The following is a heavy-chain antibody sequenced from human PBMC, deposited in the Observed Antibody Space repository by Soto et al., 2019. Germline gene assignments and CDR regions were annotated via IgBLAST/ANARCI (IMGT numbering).Heavy chain of an antibody. CDR1: GYTFTSYD. Sequence: GSVKVSCKASGYTFTSYDINWVRQATGQGLEWMGWMNPNSGNTGYAQKFQGRVTMTRNTSISTAYMELSSLRSEDTAVYYCARRLGYDFWSGYSAGSIGMDVWGQGTTVTVSS. V-gene: IGHV1-8*01. CDR3: ARRLGYDFWSGYSAGSIGMDV. D-gene: IGHD3-3*01. CDR2: MNPNSGNT. J-gene: IGHJ6*02.